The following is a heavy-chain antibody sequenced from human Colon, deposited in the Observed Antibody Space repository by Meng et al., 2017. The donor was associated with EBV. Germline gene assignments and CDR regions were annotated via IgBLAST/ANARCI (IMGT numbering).Heavy chain of an antibody. V-gene: IGHV4-34*01. CDR3: ARGPGGSYYLYYFDY. J-gene: IGHJ4*02. D-gene: IGHD1-26*01. CDR2: INHSGST. CDR1: GGSFSGYY. Sequence: QVHLQRWGAGLLKHSGPLSLTCAVYGGSFSGYYWSWIRQPPEKGLEWIGEINHSGSTNYNPSLKSRVTISVDTSKKQFSLKLSSVTAADTAVYYCARGPGGSYYLYYFDYWGQGTLVTVSS.